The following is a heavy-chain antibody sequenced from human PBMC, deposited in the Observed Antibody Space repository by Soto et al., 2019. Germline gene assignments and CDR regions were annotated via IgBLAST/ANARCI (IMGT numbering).Heavy chain of an antibody. V-gene: IGHV3-23*01. J-gene: IGHJ4*02. D-gene: IGHD4-17*01. CDR3: AKDRMSTTWTYFDY. CDR2: ISGSGGNT. CDR1: GFTFSSYA. Sequence: EVQLLESGGGLVQPGGSLRLSCAASGFTFSSYAMSWVRQVPGKGLEWVSGISGSGGNTYYADSVKGRFSISRDNSQNTLYLQMNSLRVEDTAVYYCAKDRMSTTWTYFDYWGQGTLVTVSS.